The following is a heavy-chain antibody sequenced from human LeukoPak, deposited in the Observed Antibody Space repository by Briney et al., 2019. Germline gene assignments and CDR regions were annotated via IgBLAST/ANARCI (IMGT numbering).Heavy chain of an antibody. J-gene: IGHJ6*02. CDR1: GFTFSSYA. V-gene: IGHV3-23*01. CDR3: TTSVAAAGYYYYGMYV. CDR2: ISGSGGST. D-gene: IGHD6-13*01. Sequence: GGSLRLSCAASGFTFSSYAMSWVPQAPGKGLEWVSAISGSGGSTYYADSVKGRFTISRDNSKNTLYLQMNSLRAEDTAVYYCTTSVAAAGYYYYGMYVWGQGTTVTVSS.